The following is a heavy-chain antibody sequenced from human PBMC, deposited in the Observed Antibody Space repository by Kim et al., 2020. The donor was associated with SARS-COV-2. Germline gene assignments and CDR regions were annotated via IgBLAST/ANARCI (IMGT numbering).Heavy chain of an antibody. V-gene: IGHV1-69*13. CDR2: IIPIFGTA. Sequence: SVKVSCKASGGTFSSYAISWVRQAPGQGLEWMGGIIPIFGTANYAQKFQGRVTITADESTSTAYMELSSLRSEDTAVYYCARDPGYDILTGYYFGSVYWGQGTLVTVSS. CDR1: GGTFSSYA. D-gene: IGHD3-9*01. J-gene: IGHJ4*02. CDR3: ARDPGYDILTGYYFGSVY.